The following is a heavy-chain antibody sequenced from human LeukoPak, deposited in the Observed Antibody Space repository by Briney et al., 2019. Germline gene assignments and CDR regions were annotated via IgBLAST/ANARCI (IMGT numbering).Heavy chain of an antibody. J-gene: IGHJ4*02. CDR2: IYYSGST. CDR1: GGSISSSSYY. CDR3: ASLSSFLSH. D-gene: IGHD3-3*01. V-gene: IGHV4-39*07. Sequence: PSETLSLTCTVSGGSISSSSYYWGWIRQPPGKGLEWIGSIYYSGSTYYNPSLKSRVTISVDTSKNQFSLKLSSVTAADTAVYYCASLSSFLSHWGQGTLVTVSS.